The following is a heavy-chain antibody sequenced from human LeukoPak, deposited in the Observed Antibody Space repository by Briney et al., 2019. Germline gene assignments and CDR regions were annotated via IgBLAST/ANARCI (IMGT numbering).Heavy chain of an antibody. J-gene: IGHJ4*02. Sequence: GGSLRLSCAASGFTFSSYAMHWVRQAPGKGLEWVAVISYDGSNKYYADSVEGRFTISRDNSKNTLYLQMNSLRAEDTAVYYCARDRGDLFDYWGQGTLVTVSS. CDR2: ISYDGSNK. V-gene: IGHV3-30-3*01. D-gene: IGHD2-21*02. CDR1: GFTFSSYA. CDR3: ARDRGDLFDY.